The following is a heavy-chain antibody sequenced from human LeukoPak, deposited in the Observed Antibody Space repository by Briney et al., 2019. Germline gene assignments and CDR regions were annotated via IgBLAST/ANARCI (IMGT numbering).Heavy chain of an antibody. Sequence: HPGGSLRLSCAVSGSTFSTYAMNWVRQPPGKGLEWVSGISGSGGVSESGGYTYYADSVKGRFTISRDNSKNTLRLQMNGLRAEDTAVYYCAKAPRYCSGGDCYAAADYWGQGTLVTVSS. J-gene: IGHJ4*02. CDR1: GSTFSTYA. CDR2: ISGSGGVSESGGYT. V-gene: IGHV3-23*01. CDR3: AKAPRYCSGGDCYAAADY. D-gene: IGHD2-15*01.